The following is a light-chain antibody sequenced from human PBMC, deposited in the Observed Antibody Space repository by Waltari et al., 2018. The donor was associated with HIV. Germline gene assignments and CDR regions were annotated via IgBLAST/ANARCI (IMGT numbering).Light chain of an antibody. V-gene: IGLV1-40*01. CDR2: GNS. CDR3: QSYDSSLSGSRV. J-gene: IGLJ3*02. CDR1: SSNLGAGSD. Sequence: QSVLTQPPSVSGAPGQRVTLSCTGSSSNLGAGSDVPWYQQLPGTAPKLLIYGNSNRPSGVPDRFSGSKSGTSASLAITGLQAEDEADYYCQSYDSSLSGSRVFGGGTKLTVL.